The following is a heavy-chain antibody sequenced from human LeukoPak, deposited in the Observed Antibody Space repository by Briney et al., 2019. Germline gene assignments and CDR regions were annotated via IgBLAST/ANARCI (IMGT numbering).Heavy chain of an antibody. V-gene: IGHV3-21*01. CDR1: VFTFSSLT. CDR3: ARGFRAFDF. J-gene: IGHJ3*01. Sequence: SLRLSCAVSVFTFSSLTMNWVRHAPGEGLEWVSYINSLSTSISHPDSVKGRYTLSRNITKNSLYLQTDSLSAEDTAVYYCARGFRAFDFWAQGTMVTVS. CDR2: INSLSTSI.